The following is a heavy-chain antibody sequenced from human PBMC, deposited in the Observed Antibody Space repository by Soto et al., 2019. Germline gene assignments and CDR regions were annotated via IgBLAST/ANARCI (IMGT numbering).Heavy chain of an antibody. CDR1: GYTFTSYA. CDR2: INAGNGNT. Sequence: ASVKVSCKASGYTFTSYAMHWVRQAPGQRLEWMGWINAGNGNTKYSQKFQGRVTITRDTSASTAYMELSSLRSEDTAVYYCARSLPAAMLGYYYYGMDVWGQGTTVTVSS. V-gene: IGHV1-3*01. D-gene: IGHD2-2*01. J-gene: IGHJ6*02. CDR3: ARSLPAAMLGYYYYGMDV.